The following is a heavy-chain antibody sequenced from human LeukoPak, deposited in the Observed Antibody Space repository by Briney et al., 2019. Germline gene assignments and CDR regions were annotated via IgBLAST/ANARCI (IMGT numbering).Heavy chain of an antibody. Sequence: ASVKVSCKACGYTFTGYYMHWVRQAPGQGLEWMGWINPNSGGTNYAQKFQGWVTMTRDTSISTAYMELSRLRSDDTAVYYCAREFYSSGNDAFDIWGQGTMVTVSS. CDR2: INPNSGGT. D-gene: IGHD6-19*01. J-gene: IGHJ3*02. CDR3: AREFYSSGNDAFDI. V-gene: IGHV1-2*04. CDR1: GYTFTGYY.